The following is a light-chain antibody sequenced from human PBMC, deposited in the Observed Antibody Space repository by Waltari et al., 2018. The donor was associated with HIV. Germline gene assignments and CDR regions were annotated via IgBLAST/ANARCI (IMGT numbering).Light chain of an antibody. CDR1: SSAIGAYNY. Sequence: QSALTQPRSVSGSPGQSGTTSCPGTSSAIGAYNYVSWYQHHPDKGPKLVIYDVNKRPSGVPDRFSGSKSGNTASLTISGLQAEDEADYYCCSYADTFFVLFGGRTKLTVL. V-gene: IGLV2-11*01. J-gene: IGLJ2*01. CDR2: DVN. CDR3: CSYADTFFVL.